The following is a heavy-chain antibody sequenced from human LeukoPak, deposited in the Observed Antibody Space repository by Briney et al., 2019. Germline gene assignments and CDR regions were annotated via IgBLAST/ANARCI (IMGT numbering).Heavy chain of an antibody. CDR3: ARDRGIVDY. D-gene: IGHD6-13*01. CDR1: GGSISSSSYY. CDR2: INHSGST. V-gene: IGHV4-39*07. J-gene: IGHJ4*02. Sequence: SETLSLTCTVSGGSISSSSYYWSWIRQPPGKGLEWIGEINHSGSTNYNPSLKSRVTISVDTSKNQFSLKLSSVTAADTAVYYCARDRGIVDYWGQGTLVTVSS.